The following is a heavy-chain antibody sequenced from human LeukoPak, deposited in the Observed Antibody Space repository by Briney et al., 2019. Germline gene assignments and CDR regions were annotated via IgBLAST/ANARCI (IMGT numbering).Heavy chain of an antibody. Sequence: PGRSLRLSCAASGFTFRDYAMHWVRQAPGRGLDWVALISYEGSNKYYADSVKGRFTISRDNSKNTLYLEVNSLRAEDTAVYFCAKVSADNRHAVGFFFDSWGQGALVTVSS. D-gene: IGHD1-1*01. V-gene: IGHV3-30-3*01. CDR1: GFTFRDYA. J-gene: IGHJ4*02. CDR3: AKVSADNRHAVGFFFDS. CDR2: ISYEGSNK.